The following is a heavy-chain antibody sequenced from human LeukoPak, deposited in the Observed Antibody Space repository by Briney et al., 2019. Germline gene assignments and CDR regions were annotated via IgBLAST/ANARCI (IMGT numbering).Heavy chain of an antibody. CDR1: GGSFSGYY. Sequence: KPSETLSLTCAVYGGSFSGYYWSWIRQPPGKGLEWIGEINHSGSTNYNPSLKSRVTISVDTSKNQFSLKLSSVTAADTAVYFCARGGRLLGKFDYWGQGTLVTVSS. CDR2: INHSGST. V-gene: IGHV4-34*01. J-gene: IGHJ4*02. D-gene: IGHD3-22*01. CDR3: ARGGRLLGKFDY.